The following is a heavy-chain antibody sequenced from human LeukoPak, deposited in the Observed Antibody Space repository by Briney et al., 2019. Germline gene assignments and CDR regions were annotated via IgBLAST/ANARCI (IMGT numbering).Heavy chain of an antibody. CDR2: IYSGGST. J-gene: IGHJ6*03. V-gene: IGHV3-66*01. Sequence: SGFTXSSNYMSWVRQAPGKGLEWVSVIYSGGSTYYADSVKGRFTISRDNSKNTMYLQMNSLRAEDTAVYYCARARQDYYYMDVWGKGTTVTVSS. CDR3: ARARQDYYYMDV. CDR1: GFTXSSNY.